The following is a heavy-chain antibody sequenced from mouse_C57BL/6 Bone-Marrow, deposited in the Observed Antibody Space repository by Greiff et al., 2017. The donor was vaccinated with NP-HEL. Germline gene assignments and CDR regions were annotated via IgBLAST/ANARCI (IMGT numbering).Heavy chain of an antibody. D-gene: IGHD1-1*01. Sequence: DVKLQESGGGLVKPGGSLKLSCAASGFTFSSYAMSWVRQTPEKRLEWVATISDGGSYTYYPDNVKGRFTISRDNAKNTLYLQMSHLKSEDTAMYYCARDPHYYGISYWYFDVWGTGTTVTVSS. CDR1: GFTFSSYA. CDR2: ISDGGSYT. V-gene: IGHV5-4*01. CDR3: ARDPHYYGISYWYFDV. J-gene: IGHJ1*03.